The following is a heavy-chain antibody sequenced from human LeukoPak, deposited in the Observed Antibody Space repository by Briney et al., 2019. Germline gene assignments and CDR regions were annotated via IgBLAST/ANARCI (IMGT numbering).Heavy chain of an antibody. D-gene: IGHD2-21*01. CDR2: IRYDGSGK. V-gene: IGHV3-33*01. CDR3: ARRDSYAFDI. J-gene: IGHJ3*02. CDR1: GFSFSDCS. Sequence: GGSLRLSCAASGFSFSDCSMHWVRQAPGKGLEWVAVIRYDGSGKTYADSVRGRFTISRDNSKNTLYLQLNSLRAEDTAVYYCARRDSYAFDIWGQGTMVTVSS.